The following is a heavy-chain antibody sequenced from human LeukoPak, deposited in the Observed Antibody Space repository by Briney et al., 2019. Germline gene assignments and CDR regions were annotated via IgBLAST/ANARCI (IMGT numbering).Heavy chain of an antibody. CDR1: GGSISSYY. J-gene: IGHJ4*02. V-gene: IGHV4-59*08. CDR2: IYYSGST. CDR3: ARSSGWYGGLNY. D-gene: IGHD6-19*01. Sequence: SETLSLTCTVSGGSISSYYWSWIRQPPGKGLEWIGYIYYSGSTNYSPSLKSRVTISVDTSKNQFSLKLSSVTAADTAVYYCARSSGWYGGLNYWGQGTLVTVSS.